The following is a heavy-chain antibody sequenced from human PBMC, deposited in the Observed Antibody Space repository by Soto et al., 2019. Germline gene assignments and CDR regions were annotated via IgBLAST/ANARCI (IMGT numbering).Heavy chain of an antibody. V-gene: IGHV1-69*13. CDR2: IVPIYRTA. Sequence: SVKVSCKASGGTFSSYRINWVRQAPGQGLEWVGGIVPIYRTADYAQKFQGRVTITADESARTSYMELRSLKSPDTAVYYCARGQGSSWYSFFDYWGQGTLVTVSS. CDR1: GGTFSSYR. J-gene: IGHJ4*02. D-gene: IGHD6-13*01. CDR3: ARGQGSSWYSFFDY.